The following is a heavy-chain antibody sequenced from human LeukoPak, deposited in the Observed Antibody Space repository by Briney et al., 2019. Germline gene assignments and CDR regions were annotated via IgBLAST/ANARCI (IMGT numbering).Heavy chain of an antibody. CDR2: VYYNGAT. CDR1: GGSFSSSYYF. Sequence: SGTLSLTCAVSGGSFSSSYYFWGWLRQPPGEKAEWLGSVYYNGATYYNPSLRSRVTISLDLSKNQFTLTVTSVTVADTALYFCASRIVVSPTAIETWFDSWGQGTLVTVSS. V-gene: IGHV4-39*06. CDR3: ASRIVVSPTAIETWFDS. D-gene: IGHD2-2*01. J-gene: IGHJ5*01.